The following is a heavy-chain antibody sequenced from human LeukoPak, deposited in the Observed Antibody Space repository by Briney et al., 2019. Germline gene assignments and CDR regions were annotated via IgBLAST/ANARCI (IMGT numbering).Heavy chain of an antibody. CDR2: MYTSGST. CDR3: ARGEKGSSSGSINY. J-gene: IGHJ4*02. Sequence: SETLSLTCTVSGGSINSGTYYWSWIRQPAGKGLEWIGRMYTSGSTNYNPSLESRVTISVDTSKNQFSLKLSSVTAADTTVYYCARGEKGSSSGSINYWGQGTLVTVSS. D-gene: IGHD6-6*01. V-gene: IGHV4-61*02. CDR1: GGSINSGTYY.